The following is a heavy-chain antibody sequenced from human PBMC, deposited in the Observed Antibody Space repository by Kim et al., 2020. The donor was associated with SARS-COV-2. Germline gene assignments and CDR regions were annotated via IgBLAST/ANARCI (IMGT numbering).Heavy chain of an antibody. CDR1: GFTVSSNY. CDR3: ARDYPYSSSWYAIDAFDI. J-gene: IGHJ3*02. V-gene: IGHV3-66*01. Sequence: GGSLRLSCAASGFTVSSNYMSWVRQAPGKGLEWVSVIYSGGSTYYADSVKGRFTISRDNSKNTLYLQMNSLRAEDTAVYYCARDYPYSSSWYAIDAFDIWGQGTMVTVSS. D-gene: IGHD6-13*01. CDR2: IYSGGST.